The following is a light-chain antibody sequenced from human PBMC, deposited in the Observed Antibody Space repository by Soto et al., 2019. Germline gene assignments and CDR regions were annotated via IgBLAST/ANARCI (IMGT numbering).Light chain of an antibody. J-gene: IGKJ1*01. CDR2: GVS. CDR3: QNLHRA. CDR1: QEISGY. Sequence: IQLTQSPSSLSASVGDRVTITCRASQEISGYLAWYQQTPGKAPKLLIYGVSTLQDGVSSRFSGRGSGTDFSLTISSLQPEDFATYYCQNLHRAFGPGT. V-gene: IGKV1-9*01.